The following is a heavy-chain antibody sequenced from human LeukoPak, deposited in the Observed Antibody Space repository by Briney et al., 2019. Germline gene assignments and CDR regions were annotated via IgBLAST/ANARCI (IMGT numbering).Heavy chain of an antibody. CDR2: IYPNSGGT. CDR1: GYTFTGYY. CDR3: ARSLYYFDSSGYYVEGY. D-gene: IGHD3-22*01. Sequence: ASVKVSCKASGYTFTGYYMHWVRQAPGQGLEWMGWIYPNSGGTNYAQKFQGRGTMTRDTSISTAYMELSRLRSDDTAVYYCARSLYYFDSSGYYVEGYWGQGTLVTVSS. J-gene: IGHJ4*02. V-gene: IGHV1-2*02.